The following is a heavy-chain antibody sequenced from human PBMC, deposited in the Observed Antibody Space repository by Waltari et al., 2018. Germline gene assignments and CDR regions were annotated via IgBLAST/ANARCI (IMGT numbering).Heavy chain of an antibody. J-gene: IGHJ6*02. CDR2: ISNDETSI. D-gene: IGHD3-10*01. CDR1: GFRFSNYW. V-gene: IGHV3-74*01. CDR3: ARLAPRTYRSPVPGRHYYYGMDV. Sequence: EEQLLESGGGLVQPGDSLRLSCGAPGFRFSNYWMYWVRQAPGKGLVWGESISNDETSISYADSVKGRFTISRDNAKNTLYLQMKRLRAEDTAVYYCARLAPRTYRSPVPGRHYYYGMDVWGQGTTVTVSS.